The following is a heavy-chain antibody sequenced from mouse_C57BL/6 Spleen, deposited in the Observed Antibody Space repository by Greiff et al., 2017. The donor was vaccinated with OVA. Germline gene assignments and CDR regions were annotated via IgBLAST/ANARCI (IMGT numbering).Heavy chain of an antibody. CDR1: GYTFTSYD. CDR3: ARSHYAMDY. V-gene: IGHV1-85*01. CDR2: IYPRDGSP. J-gene: IGHJ4*01. Sequence: VQLQPSGPELVKPGASVKLSCKASGYTFTSYDINWVKQRPGQGLEWIGWIYPRDGSPKYNEKFKGKATLTVDTSSSTAYMELHSLTSEDSAVYFCARSHYAMDYWGQGTSVTVSS.